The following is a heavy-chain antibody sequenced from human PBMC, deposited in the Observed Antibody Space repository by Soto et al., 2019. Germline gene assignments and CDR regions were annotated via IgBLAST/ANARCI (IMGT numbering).Heavy chain of an antibody. CDR2: ISSDGSST. CDR3: AARSCSTTTCFHVDY. D-gene: IGHD2-2*01. V-gene: IGHV3-64*01. Sequence: GGSLRLSCAASGFYFSNYAMHWVRQAPGKGLEYVSAISSDGSSTYYANSVKARFTISRDNSKNTLYLQMGSLREEDMAVYYCAARSCSTTTCFHVDYWGQGTPVTVSS. J-gene: IGHJ4*02. CDR1: GFYFSNYA.